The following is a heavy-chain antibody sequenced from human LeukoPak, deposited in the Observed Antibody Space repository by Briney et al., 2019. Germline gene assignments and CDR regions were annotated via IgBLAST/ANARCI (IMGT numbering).Heavy chain of an antibody. V-gene: IGHV1-69*05. CDR1: GGTFSSYA. Sequence: SVKVSCKASGGTFSSYAISWVRQAPGQGLEWTGGIIPIFGTANYAQKFQGRVTITTDECTSASYMEQSSLRSEDTAVYYCARATMLVWNYYYYMDVWGKGTTVTVSS. CDR2: IIPIFGTA. CDR3: ARATMLVWNYYYYMDV. D-gene: IGHD3-10*02. J-gene: IGHJ6*03.